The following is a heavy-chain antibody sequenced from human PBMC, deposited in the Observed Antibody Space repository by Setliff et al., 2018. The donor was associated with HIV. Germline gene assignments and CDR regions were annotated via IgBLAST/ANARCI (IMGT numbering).Heavy chain of an antibody. V-gene: IGHV3-30*18. J-gene: IGHJ4*02. CDR1: GFTFGSHG. Sequence: GGSLRLSCEASGFTFGSHGMHWVRQAPGKGLEWVALISYDGINKYYSDTVKGRFTISRDNSKNTLYLQMNSLRVEDTAVYYCAKGPLGYCSTSSCYGRFDYWGQGTQVTVSS. CDR2: ISYDGINK. D-gene: IGHD2-2*01. CDR3: AKGPLGYCSTSSCYGRFDY.